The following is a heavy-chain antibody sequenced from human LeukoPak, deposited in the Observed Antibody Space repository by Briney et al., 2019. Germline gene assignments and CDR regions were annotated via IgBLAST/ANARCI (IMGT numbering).Heavy chain of an antibody. CDR2: ISSGSTTI. V-gene: IGHV3-48*01. J-gene: IGHJ3*02. D-gene: IGHD6-19*01. CDR3: ARAVGYGFGWGYGFDI. CDR1: GFTLSSYS. Sequence: GGSLRLSCATSGFTLSSYSMNWVRQAPGKGLEWVSYISSGSTTIYYADSVKGRFTISRDNAKNSLYLQMNSLRAEDTAVYYCARAVGYGFGWGYGFDIWGQGTMVTVSS.